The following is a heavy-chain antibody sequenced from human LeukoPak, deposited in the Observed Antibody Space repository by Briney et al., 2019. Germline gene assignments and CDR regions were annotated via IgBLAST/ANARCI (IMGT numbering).Heavy chain of an antibody. J-gene: IGHJ4*02. D-gene: IGHD6-19*01. Sequence: PGASLKFSCKASGYTFTSFDINWVRKATGQGLEWMGWMNPNSDNTGYAQKFQGRVTMTRNTSISTAYMERSTLRSDDTAVFYCVRGSPAVGGTGTVWGQGTLVTVSS. CDR3: VRGSPAVGGTGTV. CDR2: MNPNSDNT. CDR1: GYTFTSFD. V-gene: IGHV1-8*01.